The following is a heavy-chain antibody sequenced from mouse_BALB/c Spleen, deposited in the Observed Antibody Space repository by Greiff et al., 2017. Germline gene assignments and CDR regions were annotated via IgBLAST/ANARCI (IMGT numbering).Heavy chain of an antibody. D-gene: IGHD2-1*01. V-gene: IGHV1S41*01. CDR3: ASSNGNSFAY. CDR1: GYTFTSYW. Sequence: DLVKPGASVKLSCKASGYTFTSYWINWIKQRPGQGLEWIGRIAPGSGSTYYNEMFKGKATLTVDTSSSTAYIQLSSLSSEDSAVYFCASSNGNSFAYWGQGTLVTVSA. J-gene: IGHJ3*01. CDR2: IAPGSGST.